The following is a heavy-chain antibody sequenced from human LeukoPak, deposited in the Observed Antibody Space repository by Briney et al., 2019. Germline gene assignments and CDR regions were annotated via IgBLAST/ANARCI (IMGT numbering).Heavy chain of an antibody. Sequence: GGSLRLSCAASGFTFSNYAMSWVRQAPGRGLEWVSAITGSGNDAYYADSVKGRFTISRDNSKNTLYLQMNSLRAEDTAVYYCAKDPHGYWGQGTLVTVSS. CDR1: GFTFSNYA. J-gene: IGHJ4*02. CDR2: ITGSGNDA. CDR3: AKDPHGY. V-gene: IGHV3-23*01.